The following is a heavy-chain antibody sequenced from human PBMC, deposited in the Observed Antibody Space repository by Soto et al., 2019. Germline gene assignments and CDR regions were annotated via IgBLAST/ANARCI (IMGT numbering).Heavy chain of an antibody. V-gene: IGHV3-48*01. CDR1: GFTFSSNS. J-gene: IGHJ5*02. Sequence: EVQLVESGGGLVQPGGSLRLSCAASGFTFSSNSMNWVRQAPGKGLEWVSYISRSSSNIYYADSVKGRFTISRDNAKNSLYLQMNSLRAEDTAVYYCARLPYYSDQWGQGTLVTVSS. CDR3: ARLPYYSDQ. D-gene: IGHD3-22*01. CDR2: ISRSSSNI.